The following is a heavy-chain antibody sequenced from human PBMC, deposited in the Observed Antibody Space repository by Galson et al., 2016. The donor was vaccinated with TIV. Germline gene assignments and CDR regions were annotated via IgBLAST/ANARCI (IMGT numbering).Heavy chain of an antibody. D-gene: IGHD5-18*01. CDR1: GGTFSSYV. CDR2: IIPLFDTA. Sequence: SVKVSCKASGGTFSSYVFNWVRRAPGQGLEWMGGIIPLFDTAHYAQKFQGRVTITADESSGTVYMELSSLRSEDTAVYYCAIDRNTAMNTYHYYYGMDVWGQGTTVTVSS. J-gene: IGHJ6*02. CDR3: AIDRNTAMNTYHYYYGMDV. V-gene: IGHV1-69*13.